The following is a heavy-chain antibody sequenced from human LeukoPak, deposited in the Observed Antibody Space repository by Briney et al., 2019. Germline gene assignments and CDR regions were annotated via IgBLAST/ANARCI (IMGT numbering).Heavy chain of an antibody. CDR1: GDSISSYY. CDR2: IYHSGST. CDR3: ARLGRYDYFIDY. J-gene: IGHJ4*02. Sequence: SETLSLTCTVSGDSISSYYWSWIRQPPGKGLEWIGYIYHSGSTYYNSSLKSRVTISVDRSKNQFSLKLTSVTAADTAVYYCARLGRYDYFIDYWGQGTLVTVSS. V-gene: IGHV4-59*12. D-gene: IGHD3-16*01.